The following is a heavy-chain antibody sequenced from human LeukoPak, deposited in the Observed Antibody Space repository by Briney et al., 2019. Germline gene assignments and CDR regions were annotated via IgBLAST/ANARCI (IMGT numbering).Heavy chain of an antibody. J-gene: IGHJ4*02. V-gene: IGHV4-59*01. CDR2: IYYSGST. CDR3: ARTYYYDSSGYSLIPTTFDY. CDR1: GGSISSYY. D-gene: IGHD3-22*01. Sequence: SETLSLTCTVSGGSISSYYWSWLRQPPGKGLEWIGYIYYSGSTNYNPSLKSRVTISIDTSKNQLSLKLSSVTAADTAVYYCARTYYYDSSGYSLIPTTFDYWGQGTLVTVSS.